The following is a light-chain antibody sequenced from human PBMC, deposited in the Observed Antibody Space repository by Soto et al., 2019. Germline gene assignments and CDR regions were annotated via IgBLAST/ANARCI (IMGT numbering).Light chain of an antibody. CDR3: QQYGSSPLIT. J-gene: IGKJ5*01. Sequence: EIVLTQSPGTLSLSPGARATLSCRASQSVSSSYLAWYQQKPGQAHRLLIYGASSRATGIPDRFSGSGSGTDFTLTISRLEPDDFAVYYCQQYGSSPLITFGQGTRLEIK. V-gene: IGKV3-20*01. CDR1: QSVSSSY. CDR2: GAS.